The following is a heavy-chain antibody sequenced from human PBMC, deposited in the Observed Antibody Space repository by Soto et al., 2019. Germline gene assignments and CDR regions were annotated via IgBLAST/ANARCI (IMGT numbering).Heavy chain of an antibody. CDR3: ARAETIVDAFDI. Sequence: SGAEVKKPGASVKISCKASGYTFTPYAVHWVRPAPGQRLEWMGWINRGNGNTKYSEKFQGRVTFTRDTSASTAYMELSSLRSEDTAVYYCARAETIVDAFDIWGQGTMVTVSS. V-gene: IGHV1-3*01. D-gene: IGHD1-1*01. CDR2: INRGNGNT. J-gene: IGHJ3*02. CDR1: GYTFTPYA.